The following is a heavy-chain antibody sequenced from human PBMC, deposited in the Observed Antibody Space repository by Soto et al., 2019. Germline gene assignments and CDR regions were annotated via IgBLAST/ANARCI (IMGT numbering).Heavy chain of an antibody. CDR1: GFTFSSYS. J-gene: IGHJ4*02. CDR3: ARGPYYYDSSGYPDY. D-gene: IGHD3-22*01. V-gene: IGHV3-21*01. CDR2: ISSSSSYI. Sequence: PGGSLRLSCAASGFTFSSYSINWVRQAPGKGLEWVSSISSSSSYIYYADSVKGRFTISRDNAKNSLYPQMNSLRAEDTAVYYCARGPYYYDSSGYPDYWGQGTLVTVSS.